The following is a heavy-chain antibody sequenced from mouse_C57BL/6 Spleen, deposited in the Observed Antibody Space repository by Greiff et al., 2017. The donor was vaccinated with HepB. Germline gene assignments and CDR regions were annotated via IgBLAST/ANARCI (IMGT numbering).Heavy chain of an antibody. D-gene: IGHD1-1*01. J-gene: IGHJ2*01. CDR1: GYTFTSYD. V-gene: IGHV1-85*01. CDR3: AREVYYGSSRYFDY. Sequence: VQLQESGPELVKPGASVKLSCKASGYTFTSYDINWVKQRPGQGLEWIGWIYPRDGSTKYNEKFKGKATLTVDTSSSTAYMELHSLTSEDSAVYFCAREVYYGSSRYFDYWGQGTTLTVSS. CDR2: IYPRDGST.